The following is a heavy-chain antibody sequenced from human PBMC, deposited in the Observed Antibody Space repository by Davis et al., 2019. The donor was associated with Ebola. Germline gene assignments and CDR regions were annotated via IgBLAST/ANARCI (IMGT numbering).Heavy chain of an antibody. CDR1: GFTFDDYT. Sequence: GGSLRLSCAASGFTFDDYTMHWVRQAPGKGLEWVSLISWDGGSTYYADSVKGRFTISRDNGKNSLYLQMNSLRTEDTALYYCAKAITLSSGVYYYGMDVWGKGTTVTVSS. CDR3: AKAITLSSGVYYYGMDV. V-gene: IGHV3-43*01. CDR2: ISWDGGST. J-gene: IGHJ6*04. D-gene: IGHD3-10*01.